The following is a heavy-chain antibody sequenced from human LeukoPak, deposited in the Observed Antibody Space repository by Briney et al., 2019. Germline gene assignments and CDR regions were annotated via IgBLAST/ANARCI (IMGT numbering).Heavy chain of an antibody. CDR2: INHSGST. CDR3: ARVNTLIRGIGWFDP. CDR1: GGSFSGYY. Sequence: SETLSLTCAVYGGSFSGYYWSWIRQPPGKGLEWIGEINHSGSTYYNPSLKSRVTISVDTSKNQFSLKLSSVTAADTAVYYCARVNTLIRGIGWFDPWGQGILVTVSS. D-gene: IGHD3-10*01. J-gene: IGHJ5*02. V-gene: IGHV4-34*01.